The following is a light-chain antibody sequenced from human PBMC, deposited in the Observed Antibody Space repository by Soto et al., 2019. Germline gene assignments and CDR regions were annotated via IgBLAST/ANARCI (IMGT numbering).Light chain of an antibody. CDR2: EVS. V-gene: IGLV2-8*01. J-gene: IGLJ3*02. CDR1: SSDVGGYNY. Sequence: QSALTQPPSASGSPGQSVTISCTGTSSDVGGYNYVSWYQQHPGKAPKLMIYEVSKRPSGVPDRFSGSKSGNTASLTVSGLQAEDEADYYCSSYAGSNNLGVFGGGTKLNVL. CDR3: SSYAGSNNLGV.